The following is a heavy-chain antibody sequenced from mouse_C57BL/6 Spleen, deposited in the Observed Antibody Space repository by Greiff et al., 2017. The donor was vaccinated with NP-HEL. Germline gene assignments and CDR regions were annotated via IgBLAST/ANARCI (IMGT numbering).Heavy chain of an antibody. Sequence: VHVKQSGAELVKPGASVKLSCTASGFNIKDYYMHWVKQRTEQGLEWIGRIDPEDGETKYAPKFQGKATITADTSSNTAYLQLISLTSEDTAVYYCASSGNWALFDYWGQGTTLTVSS. J-gene: IGHJ2*01. V-gene: IGHV14-2*01. CDR1: GFNIKDYY. CDR2: IDPEDGET. D-gene: IGHD4-1*01. CDR3: ASSGNWALFDY.